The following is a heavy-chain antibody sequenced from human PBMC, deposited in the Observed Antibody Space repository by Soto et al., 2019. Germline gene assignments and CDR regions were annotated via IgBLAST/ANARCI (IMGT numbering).Heavy chain of an antibody. Sequence: SETLSLTCTVSGGSISSGGYSWTWIRQHPGKGLEWIGYIYYSGSTYYKPSLKSRLTISVDTSKNHLSLKLSSVTAADTAVYYCARSGYSYGPNPLLYWGQGTLVTVSS. CDR3: ARSGYSYGPNPLLY. V-gene: IGHV4-31*03. CDR2: IYYSGST. J-gene: IGHJ4*02. D-gene: IGHD5-18*01. CDR1: GGSISSGGYS.